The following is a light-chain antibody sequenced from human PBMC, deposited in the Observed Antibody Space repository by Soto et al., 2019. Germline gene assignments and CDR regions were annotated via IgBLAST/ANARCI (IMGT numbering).Light chain of an antibody. CDR2: GAS. Sequence: EIVLTQSPATLSLSPGESATLSCRATRSVSSSYLAWYQQKPGQAPRLLIYGASSRATGIPDRFSGSGSGTDFTLTISRLEPEDFAVYYCQQYGSSPPYTFGQGTKLEIK. CDR3: QQYGSSPPYT. V-gene: IGKV3-20*01. J-gene: IGKJ2*01. CDR1: RSVSSSY.